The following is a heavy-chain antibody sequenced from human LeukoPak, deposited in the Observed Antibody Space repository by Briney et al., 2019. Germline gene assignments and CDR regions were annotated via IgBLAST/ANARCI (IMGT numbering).Heavy chain of an antibody. Sequence: SETLSLTCTASGGSISSYYWSWIRQPPGKGLEWIGYIYTSGSTNYNPSLKSRVTISVDTSKNQFSLKLSSVTAADTAVYYCARLATIAYYYYYMDVWGKGTTVTVSS. CDR1: GGSISSYY. CDR2: IYTSGST. J-gene: IGHJ6*03. V-gene: IGHV4-4*09. CDR3: ARLATIAYYYYYMDV. D-gene: IGHD5-12*01.